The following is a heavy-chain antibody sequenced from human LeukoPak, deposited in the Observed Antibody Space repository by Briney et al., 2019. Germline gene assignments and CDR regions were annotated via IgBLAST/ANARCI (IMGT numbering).Heavy chain of an antibody. J-gene: IGHJ5*02. V-gene: IGHV1-8*01. CDR3: AREEDIVATTTFDP. CDR2: MNPNSGNT. D-gene: IGHD5-12*01. CDR1: GYTFTSYD. Sequence: GASVKVSCKASGYTFTSYDINWVRQAPGQGLEWMGWMNPNSGNTGYAQKFQGRVTITADESTSTAYMELSSLRSEDTAVYYCAREEDIVATTTFDPWGQGTLVTVS.